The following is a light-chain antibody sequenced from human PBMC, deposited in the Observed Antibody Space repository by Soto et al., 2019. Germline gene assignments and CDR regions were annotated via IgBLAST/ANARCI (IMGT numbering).Light chain of an antibody. J-gene: IGKJ1*01. CDR1: LRLSTN. CDR3: QQYGGSPRK. Sequence: VMTQSPATLSVSPGETATLYCRASLRLSTNLAWYQQKRGQAPRLLIHGASNRATGIPDRFSGSGSGTDFTLTITRLEPEDFAVYYCQQYGGSPRKCGKGTKVDI. V-gene: IGKV3-20*01. CDR2: GAS.